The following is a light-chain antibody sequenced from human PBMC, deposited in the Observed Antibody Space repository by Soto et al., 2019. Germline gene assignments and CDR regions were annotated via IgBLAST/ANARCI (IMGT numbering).Light chain of an antibody. CDR2: SDD. CDR3: STWDASLSGRV. CDR1: SSNIGNNF. J-gene: IGLJ3*02. Sequence: QSVLTQPPSASGTPGQKVTISCSGASSNIGNNFVSWYQQVPGTAPKLLIYSDDQRPSGVPDRVSGSKSGTSASLAISGLRSDDEADYYCSTWDASLSGRVFGGGTKLTVL. V-gene: IGLV1-47*02.